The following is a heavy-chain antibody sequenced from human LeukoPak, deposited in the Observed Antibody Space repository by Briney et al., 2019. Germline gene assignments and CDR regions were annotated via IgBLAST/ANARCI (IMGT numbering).Heavy chain of an antibody. J-gene: IGHJ2*01. CDR3: ARDPYGDYEYFDL. D-gene: IGHD4-17*01. V-gene: IGHV3-21*01. CDR1: GLTFSSYS. CDR2: ISSSSSYI. Sequence: GGSLRLSCAASGLTFSSYSMNWVRQAPGKGLEWVSSISSSSSYIYYADSVKGRFTISRDNAKNSLYLQMNSLRAEDTAVYYCARDPYGDYEYFDLWGRGTLVTVSS.